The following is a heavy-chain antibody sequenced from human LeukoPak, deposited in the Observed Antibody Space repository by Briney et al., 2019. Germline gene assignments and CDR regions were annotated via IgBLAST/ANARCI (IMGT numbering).Heavy chain of an antibody. V-gene: IGHV3-7*05. CDR1: GFSFSIYS. CDR3: ARGGVVTISY. CDR2: IKQEGSER. Sequence: GGSLRLSCAASGFSFSIYSMSWVGQAPGKGLEWVANIKQEGSERYYVDSVKGRFTISRDNAKNSLYLQMNGLRAEDTAVYYCARGGVVTISYWGQGTLVTVSS. D-gene: IGHD3-3*01. J-gene: IGHJ4*02.